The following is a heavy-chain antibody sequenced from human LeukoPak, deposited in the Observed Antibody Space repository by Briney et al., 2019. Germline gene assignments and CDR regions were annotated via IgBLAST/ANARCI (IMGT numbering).Heavy chain of an antibody. Sequence: PSETLSLTCTVSGGSISSSSYYWGWIRQPPGKGLEWIGSIYYSGSSYYNPSLKSRVTISVDTSKNQFSLKLSSVTAADTAVYYCASRYYYDSSDYYYLFDSWGQGTLVTVSS. CDR2: IYYSGSS. J-gene: IGHJ4*02. CDR3: ASRYYYDSSDYYYLFDS. CDR1: GGSISSSSYY. D-gene: IGHD3-22*01. V-gene: IGHV4-39*01.